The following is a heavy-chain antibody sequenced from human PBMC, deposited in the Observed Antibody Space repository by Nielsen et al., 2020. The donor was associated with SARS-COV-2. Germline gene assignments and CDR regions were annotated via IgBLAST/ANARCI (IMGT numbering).Heavy chain of an antibody. V-gene: IGHV1-18*01. D-gene: IGHD6-19*01. CDR2: ISAYNGNT. J-gene: IGHJ4*02. CDR3: ARDGAIAVAGSSWDY. CDR1: GYTFTSYG. Sequence: ASVKVSCKASGYTFTSYGISWVRQAPGQGLEWMGWISAYNGNTNYAQKLQGRVTMTTDTSTSTVYMELSSLRSEDTAVYYCARDGAIAVAGSSWDYWGQGTLVTVSS.